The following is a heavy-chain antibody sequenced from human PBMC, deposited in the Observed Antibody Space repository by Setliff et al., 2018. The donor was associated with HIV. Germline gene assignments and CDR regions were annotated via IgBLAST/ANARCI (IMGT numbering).Heavy chain of an antibody. V-gene: IGHV1-69*13. CDR2: IIPIFGTA. J-gene: IGHJ3*02. CDR1: GGTFSSYA. CDR3: ARDRASGSYFFGAFDI. D-gene: IGHD1-26*01. Sequence: GASVKVSCKASGGTFSSYAISWVRQAPGQGLEWMGGIIPIFGTANYAQKFQGRVTITGDESTSTADMELSSLRSEDTAVYYCARDRASGSYFFGAFDIWGQGTMVTVSS.